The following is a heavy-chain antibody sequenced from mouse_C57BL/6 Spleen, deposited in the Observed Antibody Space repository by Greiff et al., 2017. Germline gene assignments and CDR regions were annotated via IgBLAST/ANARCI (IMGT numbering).Heavy chain of an antibody. Sequence: QVQLQQSGAELVRPGTSVKVSCKASGYAFTNYLIEWVKQRPGQGLEGIGVINPGSGGTNYNEKFKGKATLTADKSSSTAYMQLSSLTSEDSAVYFCARELLRPWFAYWGQGTLVTVSA. D-gene: IGHD1-1*01. CDR3: ARELLRPWFAY. J-gene: IGHJ3*01. V-gene: IGHV1-54*01. CDR2: INPGSGGT. CDR1: GYAFTNYL.